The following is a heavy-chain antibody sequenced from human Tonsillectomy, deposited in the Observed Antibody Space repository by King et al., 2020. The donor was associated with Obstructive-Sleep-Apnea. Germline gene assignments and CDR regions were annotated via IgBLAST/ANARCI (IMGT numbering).Heavy chain of an antibody. CDR1: GFTFSSYG. CDR3: ARGGFGVVIIPSPIMDV. D-gene: IGHD3-3*01. CDR2: IWYDGSNK. V-gene: IGHV3-33*01. Sequence: VQLVESGGGVVQPGRSLRLSCAASGFTFSSYGMHWVRQAPGKGLEWVAVIWYDGSNKYYADSVKGRFTISRDNSKNTLYLQMNSLRAEDTAVYYCARGGFGVVIIPSPIMDVWGQGTTVTVSS. J-gene: IGHJ6*02.